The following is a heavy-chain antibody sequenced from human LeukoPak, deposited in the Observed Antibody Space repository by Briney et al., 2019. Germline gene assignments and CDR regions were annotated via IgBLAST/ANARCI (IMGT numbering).Heavy chain of an antibody. V-gene: IGHV4-34*01. CDR1: GGSFSGDY. CDR3: ARGGYSYGFKAFDI. J-gene: IGHJ3*02. Sequence: SETLSLTCAVYGGSFSGDYWSWIRQPPGKGLEWIGEINHSGSTNYNPSLKSRVTISVDTSKHQFSLRLSSVTAADTAVYYCARGGYSYGFKAFDIWGQGTKVTVSS. CDR2: INHSGST. D-gene: IGHD5-18*01.